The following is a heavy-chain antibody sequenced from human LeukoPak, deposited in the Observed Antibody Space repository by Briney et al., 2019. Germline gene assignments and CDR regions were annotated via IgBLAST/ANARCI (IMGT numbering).Heavy chain of an antibody. D-gene: IGHD4-17*01. CDR2: ISYSGPHM. V-gene: IGHV3-21*01. CDR1: GFAFSRYS. CDR3: ASNDYRDEGIDS. Sequence: GGSLRLSCAASGFAFSRYSMNWVRQAPGKGLEWVSSISYSGPHMFYADSVRGRFTISRDNAENSLFLQMNSLRAEDTAVYFCASNDYRDEGIDSWGQGTLVTVSS. J-gene: IGHJ4*02.